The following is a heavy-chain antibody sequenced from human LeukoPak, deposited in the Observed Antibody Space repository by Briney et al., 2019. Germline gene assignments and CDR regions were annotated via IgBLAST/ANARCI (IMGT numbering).Heavy chain of an antibody. Sequence: PGGSLRLSCSASGFTFSNYAMHWVRQAPGKGLEYVSGISKNGGSTYYVDSVKGRFTISRDNSKNTLYLQMNSLSAEDTAVYYCSSEGPWGQGTLVTVS. D-gene: IGHD2-2*01. CDR1: GFTFSNYA. J-gene: IGHJ5*02. V-gene: IGHV3-64D*06. CDR3: SSEGP. CDR2: ISKNGGST.